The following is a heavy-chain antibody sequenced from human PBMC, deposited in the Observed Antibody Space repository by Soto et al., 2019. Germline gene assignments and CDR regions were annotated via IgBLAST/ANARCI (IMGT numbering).Heavy chain of an antibody. CDR3: ARAGSRGFRYCSGGSCPNDAFDI. Sequence: GGSLRLACAASGFSFSSYWISWVRQAPGKGLEWVANIKQDGSEKYYVDSVKGRFTISRDNAKNSLYLQMNSLRAEDTAVYYCARAGSRGFRYCSGGSCPNDAFDIWGQRTMVTVSS. D-gene: IGHD2-15*01. J-gene: IGHJ3*02. V-gene: IGHV3-7*01. CDR1: GFSFSSYW. CDR2: IKQDGSEK.